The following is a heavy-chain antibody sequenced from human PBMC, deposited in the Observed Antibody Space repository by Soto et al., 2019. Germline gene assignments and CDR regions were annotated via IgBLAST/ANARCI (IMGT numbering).Heavy chain of an antibody. V-gene: IGHV4-34*01. J-gene: IGHJ6*04. CDR2: INHSGST. CDR1: GGSFSGYY. Sequence: TSETLSLTCAVYGGSFSGYYWSWIRQPPGKGLEWIGEINHSGSTNYNPSLKSRVTISVDTSKNQFSLKLSSVTAADTAVYYCARGGREIRFKDVWGKGTTVNVSS. CDR3: ARGGREIRFKDV. D-gene: IGHD3-3*01.